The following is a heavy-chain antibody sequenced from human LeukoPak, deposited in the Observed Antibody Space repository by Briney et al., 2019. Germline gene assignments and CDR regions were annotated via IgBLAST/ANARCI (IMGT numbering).Heavy chain of an antibody. D-gene: IGHD6-19*01. J-gene: IGHJ4*02. Sequence: ASVKVSCKASGYTFTGYYMHWVRQAPGQGLEWMGWINPNSGGTNYAQKFQGRVTMTRDTSISTAYMELSRLRSDDTAVYYCARDRGSGWPYYFDYWGQGTLVTVSS. V-gene: IGHV1-2*02. CDR2: INPNSGGT. CDR1: GYTFTGYY. CDR3: ARDRGSGWPYYFDY.